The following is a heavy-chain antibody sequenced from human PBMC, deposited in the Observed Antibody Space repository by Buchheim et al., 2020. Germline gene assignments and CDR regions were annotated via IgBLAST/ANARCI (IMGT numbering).Heavy chain of an antibody. D-gene: IGHD6-19*01. Sequence: QVQLVESGGGVVQPGRSLRLSCAASGFTFSSYAMHWVRQAPGKGLEWVAVISYDGSNKYYADSVKGGFTISRDNSKNTLYLQMNSLRAEDTAVYYCARDRESIAVAGIFDYWGQGTL. CDR2: ISYDGSNK. J-gene: IGHJ4*02. V-gene: IGHV3-30*04. CDR1: GFTFSSYA. CDR3: ARDRESIAVAGIFDY.